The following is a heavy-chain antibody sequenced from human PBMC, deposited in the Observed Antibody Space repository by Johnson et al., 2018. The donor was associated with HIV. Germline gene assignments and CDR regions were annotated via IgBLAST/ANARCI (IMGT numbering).Heavy chain of an antibody. CDR2: ISGSTIMI. V-gene: IGHV3-11*04. CDR1: GFTFSDYY. Sequence: QVQLVESGGGLVKPGGSLRLSCTASGFTFSDYYMSWIRQAPGKGLVWVSYISGSTIMINYANSVKGRFTISRDNSRNTLYLQMNSLRAEDTAVYYCANLEYNSTDAFDIWGQGTMVTVSS. CDR3: ANLEYNSTDAFDI. D-gene: IGHD6-6*01. J-gene: IGHJ3*02.